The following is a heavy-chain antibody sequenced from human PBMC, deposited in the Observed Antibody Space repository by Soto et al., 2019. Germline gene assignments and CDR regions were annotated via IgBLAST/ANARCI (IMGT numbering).Heavy chain of an antibody. CDR2: IYYSGST. CDR3: ARGYCSGGSCYSRFFDY. J-gene: IGHJ4*02. V-gene: IGHV4-59*08. Sequence: PSETLSLTCTVSGGSISSYYWSWIRQPPGKGLEWIGYIYYSGSTNYNPSLKSRVTISVDTSKNQFSLKLSSVTAADTAVYYCARGYCSGGSCYSRFFDYWGQGTPVTVSS. D-gene: IGHD2-15*01. CDR1: GGSISSYY.